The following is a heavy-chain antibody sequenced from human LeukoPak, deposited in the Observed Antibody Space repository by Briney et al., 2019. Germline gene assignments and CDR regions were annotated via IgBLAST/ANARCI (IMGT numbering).Heavy chain of an antibody. Sequence: GGSLRLSCAASGFTFSSYAMTWVRRAPGRGLEWVSGISDSGDSTFDADSVKGRFTISSHNSKNMLYLQMNSLRAEDTAVYYCARAVVAASSNYHFDYWGQGTLVTVSS. J-gene: IGHJ4*02. D-gene: IGHD6-19*01. CDR1: GFTFSSYA. V-gene: IGHV3-23*01. CDR2: ISDSGDST. CDR3: ARAVVAASSNYHFDY.